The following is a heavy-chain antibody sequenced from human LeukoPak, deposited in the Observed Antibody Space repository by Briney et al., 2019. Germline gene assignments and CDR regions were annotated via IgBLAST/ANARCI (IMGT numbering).Heavy chain of an antibody. V-gene: IGHV1-69*13. J-gene: IGHJ4*02. Sequence: SVKVSCKASGGTFSSTAINWVRQAPGQGLEWMGGIIPFFGKAGYAQKFQGRVTITADDSTNTAHMELSSLRSEDTAVYFCAAAHSSGWYFFDYWGQGTLVTVSS. CDR3: AAAHSSGWYFFDY. CDR2: IIPFFGKA. CDR1: GGTFSSTA. D-gene: IGHD6-19*01.